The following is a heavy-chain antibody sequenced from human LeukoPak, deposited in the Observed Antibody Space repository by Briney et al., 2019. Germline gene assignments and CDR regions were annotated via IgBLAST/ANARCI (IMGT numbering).Heavy chain of an antibody. V-gene: IGHV3-30-3*01. Sequence: QPGGSLRLSCAASGFTFSSYEMNWVRQAPGKGLEWVAVISYDGSNKYYADSVKGRFTISRDNSKNTLYLQMNSLRAEDTAVYYCARDLAWLRGVFDYWGQGTLVTVSS. CDR1: GFTFSSYE. CDR3: ARDLAWLRGVFDY. D-gene: IGHD5-12*01. CDR2: ISYDGSNK. J-gene: IGHJ4*02.